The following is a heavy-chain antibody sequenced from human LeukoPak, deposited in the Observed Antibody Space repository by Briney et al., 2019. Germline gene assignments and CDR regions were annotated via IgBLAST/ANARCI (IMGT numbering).Heavy chain of an antibody. CDR3: AKHGGRYFDL. CDR2: LSDSGDNT. Sequence: GGSLRRSCAASGFTFSTYAMTWVRQAPGKGLEWVSALSDSGDNTYYADSMTGRFTISRDNSKNTLYLQMNSLKAEDTAVYYCAKHGGRYFDLWGRGTLVTVSS. V-gene: IGHV3-23*01. CDR1: GFTFSTYA. D-gene: IGHD2-15*01. J-gene: IGHJ2*01.